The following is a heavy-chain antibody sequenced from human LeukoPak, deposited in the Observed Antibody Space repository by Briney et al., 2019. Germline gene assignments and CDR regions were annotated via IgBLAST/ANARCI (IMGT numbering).Heavy chain of an antibody. Sequence: ASVKVSCKASGYTFTSYYMHWVRQAPGQGLEWMGWINPNSGGTNYAQKFQGRVTMTRDTSISTAYMELSRLRSDDTAVYYCARGRYCSSTSCYKGNFDYWGQGTLVTVSS. CDR1: GYTFTSYY. D-gene: IGHD2-2*02. J-gene: IGHJ4*02. V-gene: IGHV1-2*02. CDR2: INPNSGGT. CDR3: ARGRYCSSTSCYKGNFDY.